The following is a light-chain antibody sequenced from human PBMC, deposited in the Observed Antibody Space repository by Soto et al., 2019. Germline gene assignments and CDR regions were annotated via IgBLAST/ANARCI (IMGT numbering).Light chain of an antibody. J-gene: IGLJ3*02. V-gene: IGLV2-14*01. CDR1: TSDIGAYNY. Sequence: QSALTQPASVSGSPGQSITISCTGTTSDIGAYNYVSWYQHNPGNAPKLMIYEVTNRPSGVSSRFSGSKSGSTASLTITGLQSDDEADYYSSSYTSRGTLVFGGGTKLTVL. CDR2: EVT. CDR3: SSYTSRGTLV.